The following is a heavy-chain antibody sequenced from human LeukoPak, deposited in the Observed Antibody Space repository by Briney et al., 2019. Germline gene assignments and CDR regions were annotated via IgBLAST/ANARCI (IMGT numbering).Heavy chain of an antibody. CDR2: IYYSGST. CDR3: ARHLRFGEGWFDP. J-gene: IGHJ5*02. V-gene: IGHV4-59*08. D-gene: IGHD3-10*01. Sequence: PSETLSLTCTVSGGSISSYYWSWIRQPPGKGLEWIGYIYYSGSTNCNPSLKSRVTISVDTSKNQFSLKLSSVTAADTAVYYCARHLRFGEGWFDPWGQGTLVTVSS. CDR1: GGSISSYY.